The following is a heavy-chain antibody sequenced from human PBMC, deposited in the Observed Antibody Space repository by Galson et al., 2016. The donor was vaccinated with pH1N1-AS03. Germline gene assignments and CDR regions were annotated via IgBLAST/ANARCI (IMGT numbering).Heavy chain of an antibody. CDR1: GFTFSDFD. V-gene: IGHV3-13*01. CDR2: IGSAGDT. J-gene: IGHJ6*02. CDR3: ARDPHGLDV. Sequence: SLRLSCAASGFTFSDFDMHWVRQVSRKGLEWVSGIGSAGDTYYAASVKGRFTISRENAKNSLYLQISSVTAGDTAVYYCARDPHGLDVWGHGTAVTVSS.